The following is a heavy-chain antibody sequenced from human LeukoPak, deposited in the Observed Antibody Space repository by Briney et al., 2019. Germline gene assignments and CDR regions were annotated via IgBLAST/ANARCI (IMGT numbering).Heavy chain of an antibody. D-gene: IGHD6-6*01. CDR2: ISDSGGST. Sequence: GGSLRLSCAASGFPFSTYAMSWVRQAPGKGLEWVSGISDSGGSTDYAESAKGRFTISRDNSKNTLYLQMNSLRAEDTAVYYCARDRMTRIAARPYYGMDVWGQGTTVTVSS. CDR1: GFPFSTYA. J-gene: IGHJ6*02. V-gene: IGHV3-23*01. CDR3: ARDRMTRIAARPYYGMDV.